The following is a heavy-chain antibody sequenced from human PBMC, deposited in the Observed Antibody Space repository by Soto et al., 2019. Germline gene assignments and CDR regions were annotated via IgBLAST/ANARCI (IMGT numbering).Heavy chain of an antibody. V-gene: IGHV3-30*18. CDR2: ISYDGSNK. CDR3: AKSGDDYGGNGWIFDY. CDR1: GFTFSSYG. J-gene: IGHJ4*02. D-gene: IGHD4-17*01. Sequence: QVQLVESGGGVVQPGRSLRLSCAASGFTFSSYGMHWVRQAPGKGLEWVAVISYDGSNKYYADSVKGRFTISRDNFKNXLYLQMNSLRGEDTAVYYCAKSGDDYGGNGWIFDYWGQGTLVTVSS.